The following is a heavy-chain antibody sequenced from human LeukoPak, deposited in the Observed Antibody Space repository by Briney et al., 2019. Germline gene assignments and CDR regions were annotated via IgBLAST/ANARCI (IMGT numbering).Heavy chain of an antibody. J-gene: IGHJ4*02. CDR2: IKQDGSEK. CDR1: GFTFSSYS. V-gene: IGHV3-7*03. Sequence: PGGSLRLSCAASGFTFSSYSMNWVRQAPGKGLEWVANIKQDGSEKYYVDSVKGRFTISRDNAKNSLYLQMNSLRAGDAAVYYRAKAPVTTCSGAYCYPFDYWSQGTLVTVSS. D-gene: IGHD2-15*01. CDR3: AKAPVTTCSGAYCYPFDY.